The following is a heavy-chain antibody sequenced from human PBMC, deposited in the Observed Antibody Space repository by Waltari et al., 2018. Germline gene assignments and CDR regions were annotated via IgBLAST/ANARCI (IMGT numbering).Heavy chain of an antibody. CDR3: ARGATVAAYPGFDY. D-gene: IGHD6-19*01. CDR2: INHSGST. CDR1: GGSFSGYY. J-gene: IGHJ4*02. Sequence: QVQLQPWGAGLLKPSETLSLTCAVYGGSFSGYYWSWIRQPPGKGLEWIGEINHSGSTNYNPSLKSRVTISVDTSKNQFSLKLSSVTAADTAVYYCARGATVAAYPGFDYWGQGTLVTVSS. V-gene: IGHV4-34*01.